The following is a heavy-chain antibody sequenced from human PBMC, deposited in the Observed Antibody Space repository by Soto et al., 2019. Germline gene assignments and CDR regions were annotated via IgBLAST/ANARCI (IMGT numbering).Heavy chain of an antibody. CDR2: IYYSGST. D-gene: IGHD2-21*01. V-gene: IGHV4-61*01. J-gene: IGHJ3*02. CDR3: ARDREVMNAFDI. Sequence: QVQLQESGPGLVKPSETLSLTCTVSGGSVSSGSYYWSWIRQPPGKGLEWIGYIYYSGSTNYNPTLKSRVAISVDTSKNQFSLKLSSVTAADTAVYYCARDREVMNAFDIWGQGTMVTVSS. CDR1: GGSVSSGSYY.